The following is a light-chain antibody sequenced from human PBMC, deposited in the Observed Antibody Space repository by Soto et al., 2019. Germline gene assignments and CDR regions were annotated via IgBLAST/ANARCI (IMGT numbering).Light chain of an antibody. J-gene: IGLJ1*01. Sequence: QSVLTQPPSVSAAPGQKVTISCSGSSSNIGSNYVSWYQQLPGTAPKLLLYDNNKRPSGIPDRFSCSKSGTSATLSITGLQTEDEADYYCGTWDSSLGGVFGTGTKLTVL. CDR1: SSNIGSNY. CDR2: DNN. CDR3: GTWDSSLGGV. V-gene: IGLV1-51*01.